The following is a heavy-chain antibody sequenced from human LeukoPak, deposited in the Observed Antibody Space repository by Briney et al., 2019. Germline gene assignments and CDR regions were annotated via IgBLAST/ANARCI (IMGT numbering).Heavy chain of an antibody. CDR1: GFTFSSYG. CDR3: ASDSHSSSWYAY. V-gene: IGHV3-30*03. CDR2: ISYDGSNK. D-gene: IGHD6-13*01. J-gene: IGHJ4*02. Sequence: HPGGSLRLSCAASGFTFSSYGMHWVRQAPGKGLEWVAVISYDGSNKYYADSVKGRFTISRDNAKNSLYLQMSSLRAEGTAVYYCASDSHSSSWYAYWGQGTLVTVSS.